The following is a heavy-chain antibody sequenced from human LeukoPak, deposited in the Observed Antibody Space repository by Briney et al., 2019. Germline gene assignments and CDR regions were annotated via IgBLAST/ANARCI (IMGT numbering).Heavy chain of an antibody. CDR1: GGSISSSSYY. CDR3: ARRGGGPYYFDY. V-gene: IGHV4-39*07. Sequence: SETLSLTCAVSGGSISSSSYYWGWIRQPPGKGLEWIGEINHSGSTNYNPSLKSRVTISVDTSKNQFSLKLSSVTAADTAVYYCARRGGGPYYFDYWGQGTLVTVSS. D-gene: IGHD3-10*01. J-gene: IGHJ4*02. CDR2: INHSGST.